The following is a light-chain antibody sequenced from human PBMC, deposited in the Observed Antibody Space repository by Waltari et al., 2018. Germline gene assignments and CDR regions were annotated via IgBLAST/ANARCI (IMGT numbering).Light chain of an antibody. Sequence: DRHTGRTTYLARYQENPGQARTLLIYCASSRATGIPDRFSGSGSGTDFSLSISRLEREECAVYYCEQYDISPLTCGGGTKVDLK. CDR1: HTGRTTY. J-gene: IGKJ4*02. V-gene: IGKV3-20*01. CDR2: CAS. CDR3: EQYDISPLT.